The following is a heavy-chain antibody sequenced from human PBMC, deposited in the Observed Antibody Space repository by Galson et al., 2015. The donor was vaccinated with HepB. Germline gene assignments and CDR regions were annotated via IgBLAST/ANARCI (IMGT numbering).Heavy chain of an antibody. CDR3: ARVGYDYVWGNHNFDY. CDR1: GYTFTSYG. J-gene: IGHJ4*02. CDR2: ISAYNGNT. D-gene: IGHD3-16*01. Sequence: SVKVSCKASGYTFTSYGISWVRQAPGQGLEWMGWISAYNGNTNYAQKLQGRVTMTTDTSTSTAYMELRSLRSDDTAVYYCARVGYDYVWGNHNFDYWGQGTLVTVSS. V-gene: IGHV1-18*04.